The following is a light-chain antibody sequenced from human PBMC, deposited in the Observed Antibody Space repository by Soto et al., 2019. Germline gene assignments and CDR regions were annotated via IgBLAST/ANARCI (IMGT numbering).Light chain of an antibody. CDR1: QSVSSF. J-gene: IGKJ2*01. CDR3: QQRSDWPLT. CDR2: DAS. V-gene: IGKV3-11*01. Sequence: EIVLTQSPATLSLSPGERATLSCRASQSVSSFLAWYQQKPGQAPRLLIYDASNRATGITARFSGSGSGTDFTLTISSLEPEDFAVYYCQQRSDWPLTLGQGTKLEIK.